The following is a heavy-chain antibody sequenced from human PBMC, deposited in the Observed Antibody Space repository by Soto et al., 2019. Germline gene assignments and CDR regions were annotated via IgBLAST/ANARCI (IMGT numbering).Heavy chain of an antibody. Sequence: SLRLSCAASGFTFSSYGMHWVRQAPGKGLEWVAVISYDGSNKYYADSVKGRFTISRDNSKNTLYLQMNSLRAEDTAVYYCAKDRIGIAAAGKRSNWYFDLWGRGTLVTVS. D-gene: IGHD6-13*01. CDR1: GFTFSSYG. CDR3: AKDRIGIAAAGKRSNWYFDL. V-gene: IGHV3-30*18. J-gene: IGHJ2*01. CDR2: ISYDGSNK.